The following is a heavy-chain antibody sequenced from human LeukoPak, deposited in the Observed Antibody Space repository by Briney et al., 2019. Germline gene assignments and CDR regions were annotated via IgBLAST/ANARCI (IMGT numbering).Heavy chain of an antibody. V-gene: IGHV3-30*18. CDR3: AKRVEGYYGSGSYWGDYYYGMDV. CDR2: ISYDGSNK. J-gene: IGHJ6*02. D-gene: IGHD3-10*01. CDR1: GFTFSSYG. Sequence: GGSLRLSCAASGFTFSSYGMHWGRQAPGKGLERGAVISYDGSNKYYADSVKGRFTISRDNSKNTLYLQMNSLRAEDTAVYYCAKRVEGYYGSGSYWGDYYYGMDVWGQGTTVTVSS.